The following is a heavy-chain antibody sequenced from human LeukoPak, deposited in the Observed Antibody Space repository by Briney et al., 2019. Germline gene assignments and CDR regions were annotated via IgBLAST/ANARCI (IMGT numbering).Heavy chain of an antibody. CDR2: IYSAGNT. CDR1: GFTVSSNS. D-gene: IGHD3-10*01. CDR3: ARDSSTYYYGSGSYGGSVDY. V-gene: IGHV3-53*05. Sequence: GGSLRLSCTVSGFTVSSNSMSWVRQAPGKGLEWVSFIYSAGNTHYSDSVKGRFTISIDNSKNTLYLQMNSLRAEDTAVYYCARDSSTYYYGSGSYGGSVDYWGQGTLVTVSS. J-gene: IGHJ4*02.